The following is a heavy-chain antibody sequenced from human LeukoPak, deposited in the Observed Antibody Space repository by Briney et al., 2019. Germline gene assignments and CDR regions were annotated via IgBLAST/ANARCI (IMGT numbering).Heavy chain of an antibody. CDR1: GGTFSSYA. CDR2: IIPIFGTA. V-gene: IGHV1-69*13. J-gene: IGHJ4*02. Sequence: GASVKVSCKASGGTFSSYAISWVRQAPGQGLEWMGGIIPIFGTANYAQKFQGRVTITADESTSTAYMELSSLRSEDTAVYYCARDSVLRWELLPIDYWGQGTLVTVSS. CDR3: ARDSVLRWELLPIDY. D-gene: IGHD1-26*01.